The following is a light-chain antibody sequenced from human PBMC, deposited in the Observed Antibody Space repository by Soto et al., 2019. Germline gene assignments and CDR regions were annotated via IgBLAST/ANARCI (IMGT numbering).Light chain of an antibody. CDR3: SSFAGSTVV. J-gene: IGLJ2*01. CDR2: EVS. V-gene: IGLV2-8*01. Sequence: QPVLTQPPSASGSPGQSVTISCTGTSSDIGSYNHVSWYQQHPGKAPKLMIYEVSKRPSGVPDRFSGSKSGNTASLTVSGLQAEDEADYYCSSFAGSTVVFGGGTKLTVL. CDR1: SSDIGSYNH.